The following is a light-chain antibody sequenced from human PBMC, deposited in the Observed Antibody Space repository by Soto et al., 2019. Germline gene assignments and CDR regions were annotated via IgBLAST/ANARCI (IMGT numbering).Light chain of an antibody. CDR2: GAS. J-gene: IGKJ5*01. CDR3: QQRSNWPPIT. V-gene: IGKV3D-20*02. CDR1: QSVRNSN. Sequence: ILFMPSPVTRSLSPGERATLYCRASQSVRNSNLAWYQQKPGQAPRLLIYGASSRATGIPARFSAAGSGTEFTLTISGLQSEDFAVYYCQQRSNWPPITFGQGTRLEIK.